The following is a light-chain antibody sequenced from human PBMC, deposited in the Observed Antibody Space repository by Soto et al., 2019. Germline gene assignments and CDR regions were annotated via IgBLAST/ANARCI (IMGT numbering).Light chain of an antibody. CDR2: DAS. V-gene: IGKV3-20*01. J-gene: IGKJ5*01. CDR3: QQYGISSIT. Sequence: EIVLTQSPGTLSLSPGERATLSCRASQSVSSGHLAWYQQKPGQAPRLLIYDASNRATGIPARFSGGGSGTDFTLTISSLEPEDFAVYYCQQYGISSITFGQGTRLEIK. CDR1: QSVSSGH.